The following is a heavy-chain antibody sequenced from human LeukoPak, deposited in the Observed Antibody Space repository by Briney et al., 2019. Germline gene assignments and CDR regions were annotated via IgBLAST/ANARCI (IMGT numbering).Heavy chain of an antibody. J-gene: IGHJ4*02. Sequence: GGSLRLSCAASGFTFSSYSMNWVRPAPGKGLEWVSSISSSSSYIDYADSAKGRFTISRDNAKNSLYLQMNSLRAEDTAVYYCARLDSGSYYTAIDYWGQGTLVTVSS. CDR1: GFTFSSYS. CDR2: ISSSSSYI. CDR3: ARLDSGSYYTAIDY. V-gene: IGHV3-21*01. D-gene: IGHD1-26*01.